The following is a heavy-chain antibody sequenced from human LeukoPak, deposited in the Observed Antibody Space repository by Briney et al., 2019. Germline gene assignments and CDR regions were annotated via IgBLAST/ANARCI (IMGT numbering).Heavy chain of an antibody. D-gene: IGHD5-24*01. J-gene: IGHJ4*02. CDR3: ARDGEIATIYFDY. V-gene: IGHV1-69*04. CDR1: GGTFSSYA. CDR2: IVPIVGIA. Sequence: SVKVSCKASGGTFSSYALSWVRQAPGQGLEWMGTIVPIVGIANYAQKFQGRVTITADKSTSTACMELSSLRSEDTAVYYCARDGEIATIYFDYWGQGTLVTVSS.